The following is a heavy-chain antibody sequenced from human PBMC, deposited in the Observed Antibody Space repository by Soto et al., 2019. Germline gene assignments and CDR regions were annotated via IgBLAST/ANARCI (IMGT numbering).Heavy chain of an antibody. V-gene: IGHV3-23*01. CDR1: GFTFSSYA. Sequence: GGSLRLSCAASGFTFSSYAMSWVRQAPGKGLEWVSAISGSGGSTYYADSVKGRFTISRDNSKNTLYLQMNSLRAEDTAVYYCAKDAPYDFWSVRDAFDIWGQGTMVTVSS. CDR3: AKDAPYDFWSVRDAFDI. J-gene: IGHJ3*02. D-gene: IGHD3-3*01. CDR2: ISGSGGST.